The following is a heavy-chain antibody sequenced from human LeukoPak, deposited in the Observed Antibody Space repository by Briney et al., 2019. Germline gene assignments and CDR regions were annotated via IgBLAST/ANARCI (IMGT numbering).Heavy chain of an antibody. CDR2: ISSSSSYI. Sequence: GGSLRLSCAASGFTFSSYSMNWVRQAPGKGLEWVSSISSSSSYIYYADSVKGRFTISRDNAKNSLYLQMNSLRAEDTAVYYCARDFSYDILTDFFDYWGQGTLVTVSS. V-gene: IGHV3-21*01. J-gene: IGHJ4*02. D-gene: IGHD3-9*01. CDR1: GFTFSSYS. CDR3: ARDFSYDILTDFFDY.